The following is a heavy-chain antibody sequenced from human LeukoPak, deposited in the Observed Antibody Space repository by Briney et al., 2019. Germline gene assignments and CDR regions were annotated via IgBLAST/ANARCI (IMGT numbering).Heavy chain of an antibody. Sequence: GRSLRLSCAASGFAFSSYAMHWVRQAPGTGLEWVAVISYDGSNKYYADSVKGRFTISRDNSKNTLYLQMNSLRAEDTAVYYCAKARDSSSWYSWFDYWGQGTLVTVSS. CDR3: AKARDSSSWYSWFDY. V-gene: IGHV3-30*04. D-gene: IGHD6-13*01. CDR2: ISYDGSNK. J-gene: IGHJ4*02. CDR1: GFAFSSYA.